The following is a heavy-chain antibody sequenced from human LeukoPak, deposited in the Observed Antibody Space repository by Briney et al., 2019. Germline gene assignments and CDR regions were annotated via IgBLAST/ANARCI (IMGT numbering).Heavy chain of an antibody. CDR2: ISGGSSFT. CDR3: ARGGENSGFDY. D-gene: IGHD6-19*01. J-gene: IGHJ4*02. Sequence: GGSLRLSCAASGFSFSSFSMNWVRQAPGKGLEWVSYISGGSSFTYYVDSVKGRFTISRDNAKNSLYLQMNSLRAEDTALYYCARGGENSGFDYWGQGTLVIVSS. V-gene: IGHV3-21*01. CDR1: GFSFSSFS.